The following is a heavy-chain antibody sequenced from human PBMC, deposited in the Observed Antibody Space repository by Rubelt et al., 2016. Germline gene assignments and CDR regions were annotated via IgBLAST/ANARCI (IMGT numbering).Heavy chain of an antibody. Sequence: QVQLVESGGGVVQPGRSLRLSCAASGFTFSSYGMHWVRQAPGKGLEWVAVISYDGSNKYYADSVKGRFTISRDNSKNPLYLQMDGLRAEETAGYYCATENGDYSFDYWGQGTLVTVSS. V-gene: IGHV3-30*19. CDR3: ATENGDYSFDY. CDR2: ISYDGSNK. CDR1: GFTFSSYG. J-gene: IGHJ4*02. D-gene: IGHD4-17*01.